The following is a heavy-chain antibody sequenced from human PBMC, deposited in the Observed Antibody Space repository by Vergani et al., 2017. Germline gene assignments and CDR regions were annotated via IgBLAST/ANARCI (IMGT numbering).Heavy chain of an antibody. CDR3: ASRDITVFGVVIIRGYYYYCMDV. J-gene: IGHJ6*02. Sequence: QVQLVQSGAEVKKPGSSVKVSCKASGGTFSSYAISWVRQAPGQGLEWMGGIIPIFGTANYEQKFQGRVTITADESTSTAYMELSSLRSEDTAVYYCASRDITVFGVVIIRGYYYYCMDVWGQGTTVTVSS. CDR2: IIPIFGTA. V-gene: IGHV1-69*01. D-gene: IGHD3-3*01. CDR1: GGTFSSYA.